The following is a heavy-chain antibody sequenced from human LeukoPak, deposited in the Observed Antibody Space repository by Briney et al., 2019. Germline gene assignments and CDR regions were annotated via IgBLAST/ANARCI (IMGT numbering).Heavy chain of an antibody. CDR3: ARGRQTGWLRSALGDY. CDR2: ISSSGST. D-gene: IGHD5-12*01. V-gene: IGHV4-61*02. Sequence: PSETLSLTCTVSGDSISSGDYYWSWIRQPAGTGLEWIGRISSSGSTNYNPSLKSRVTISVDTSKNQFSLKLSSVTAADTAVYYCARGRQTGWLRSALGDYWGQGTLVTVSS. CDR1: GDSISSGDYY. J-gene: IGHJ4*02.